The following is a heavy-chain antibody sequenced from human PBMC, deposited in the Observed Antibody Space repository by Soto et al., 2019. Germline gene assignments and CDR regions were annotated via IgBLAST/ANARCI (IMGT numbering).Heavy chain of an antibody. V-gene: IGHV7-4-1*01. D-gene: IGHD2-15*01. CDR3: ASSYCSGGSCYYYYYGMDV. Sequence: QVQLVQSGSELKKPGASVKVSCKASGYTFTSYAMNWVRQAPGQGLEWMGWINTNTGNPTYAQGFTGRFVFSLDTSVSTAYLQVCSLKAEDTAVYYCASSYCSGGSCYYYYYGMDVWGQGTTFTVAS. J-gene: IGHJ6*02. CDR2: INTNTGNP. CDR1: GYTFTSYA.